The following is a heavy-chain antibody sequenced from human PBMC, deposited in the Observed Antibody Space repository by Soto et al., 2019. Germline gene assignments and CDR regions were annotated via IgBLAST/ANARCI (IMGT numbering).Heavy chain of an antibody. V-gene: IGHV3-23*01. CDR1: GFSFVNYA. J-gene: IGHJ4*02. CDR3: AKATTNGGWFNPFDS. CDR2: LSGSGTST. Sequence: GGSLRLSCAASGFSFVNYAMNWVRQAPGKGLEWVSGLSGSGTSTYYADSVKGRFTISRDNSRDTLFLQMNSLAADDTAVYYCAKATTNGGWFNPFDSWGQGALVTVSS. D-gene: IGHD6-19*01.